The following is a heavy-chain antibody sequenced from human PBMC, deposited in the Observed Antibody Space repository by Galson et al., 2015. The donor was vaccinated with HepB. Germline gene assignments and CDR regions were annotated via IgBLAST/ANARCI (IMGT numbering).Heavy chain of an antibody. J-gene: IGHJ3*02. CDR3: ARYCSSTSCLSNDAFDI. V-gene: IGHV1-3*01. D-gene: IGHD2-2*01. Sequence: SVKVSCKASGYTFTSYAMHWVRQAPGQRLEWMGWINAGNGNTKYSQKFQGRVTITRDTSASTAYMELSSLRSEDTAVYYCARYCSSTSCLSNDAFDIWGQGTMVTVSS. CDR2: INAGNGNT. CDR1: GYTFTSYA.